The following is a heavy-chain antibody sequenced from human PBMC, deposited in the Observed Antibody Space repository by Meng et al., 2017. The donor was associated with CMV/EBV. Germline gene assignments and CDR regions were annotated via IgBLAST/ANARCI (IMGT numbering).Heavy chain of an antibody. J-gene: IGHJ4*02. CDR1: GGSISSYY. D-gene: IGHD1-1*01. Sequence: SETLSLTCIVSGGSISSYYWSWIRQPPGKGLEWIGYIYYSGSTNYNPSLKSRVTISVDTSKNQFSLKLSSVTAADTAVYYCARLLGTGTPFDYWGQGTLVTVSS. CDR3: ARLLGTGTPFDY. V-gene: IGHV4-59*01. CDR2: IYYSGST.